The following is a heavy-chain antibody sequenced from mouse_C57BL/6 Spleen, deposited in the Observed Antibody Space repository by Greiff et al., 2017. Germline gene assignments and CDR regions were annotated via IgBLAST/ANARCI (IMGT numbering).Heavy chain of an antibody. V-gene: IGHV5-9-1*02. D-gene: IGHD1-1*01. CDR1: GFTFSSYA. J-gene: IGHJ2*01. Sequence: EVQLVESGEGLVKPGGSLKLSCAASGFTFSSYAMSWVRQTPEKRLEWVAYISSGGDYIYYADTVKGRFTISRDNARNTLYLQMSSLKSEDTAMYYCTRGFTTVVPFDYWGQGTTLTVSS. CDR3: TRGFTTVVPFDY. CDR2: ISSGGDYI.